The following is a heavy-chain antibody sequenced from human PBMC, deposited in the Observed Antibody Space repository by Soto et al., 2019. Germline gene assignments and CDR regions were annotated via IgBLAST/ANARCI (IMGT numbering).Heavy chain of an antibody. J-gene: IGHJ4*02. D-gene: IGHD7-27*01. CDR3: ASHNTVGNLGYFDY. CDR1: GFTFSSYA. Sequence: GSLRLSCAASGFTFSSYAMNWVRQAPGKGLECVSAISGSGGSTYYAGSVKCRFTISRYNSKNTLYLQMKCLRAEDTAVYYCASHNTVGNLGYFDYWGQGTLVTVSS. V-gene: IGHV3-23*01. CDR2: ISGSGGST.